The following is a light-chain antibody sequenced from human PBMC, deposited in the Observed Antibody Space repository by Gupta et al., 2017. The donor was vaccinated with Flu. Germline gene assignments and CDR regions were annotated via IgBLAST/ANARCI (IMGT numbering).Light chain of an antibody. Sequence: VIFGPPGASSCMSSRGSVDSDGDTDWNWFKQRQGPSPRIFSYKASNSDTGVRYRGDGSGTGTDFTLNISRVEDEDVGVYQRKKGRHSSWTFGQGTKVEIK. V-gene: IGKV2-30*01. CDR2: KAS. CDR3: KKGRHSSWT. CDR1: RGSVDSDGDTD. J-gene: IGKJ1*01.